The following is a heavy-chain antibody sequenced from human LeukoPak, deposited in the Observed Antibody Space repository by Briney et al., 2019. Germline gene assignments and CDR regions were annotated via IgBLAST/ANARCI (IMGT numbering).Heavy chain of an antibody. CDR1: GFTFRSYW. Sequence: GGSLRLSCAASGFTFRSYWMSWVRQAPGKGLEWVANIKQDGSEKYYVGSVKGRFTISRDNAKNSLYLQMNSLRAEDTAVYSCARGDYDFWSAHAMSYYFDYWGQGTLVTVSS. CDR2: IKQDGSEK. V-gene: IGHV3-7*01. J-gene: IGHJ4*02. CDR3: ARGDYDFWSAHAMSYYFDY. D-gene: IGHD3-3*01.